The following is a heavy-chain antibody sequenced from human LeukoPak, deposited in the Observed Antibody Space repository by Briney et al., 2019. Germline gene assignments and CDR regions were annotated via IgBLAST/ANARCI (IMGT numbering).Heavy chain of an antibody. CDR2: IKEDGSGK. CDR3: AREMERLGPFDY. CDR1: GFTFSTYW. Sequence: PGGSLRLSCAASGFTFSTYWMSWVRQAPGKGLEWVANIKEDGSGKYYVDSVKGRFTISRDNAKNSLFLQMNSLRAEDTAVYYCAREMERLGPFDYWGQGTLVTVSS. D-gene: IGHD1-1*01. V-gene: IGHV3-7*01. J-gene: IGHJ4*02.